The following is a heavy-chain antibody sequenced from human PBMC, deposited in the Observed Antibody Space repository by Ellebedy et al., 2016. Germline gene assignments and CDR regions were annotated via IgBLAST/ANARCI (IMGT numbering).Heavy chain of an antibody. CDR3: ARARGYSYPFDY. J-gene: IGHJ4*02. V-gene: IGHV3-66*01. CDR2: IYSGGST. CDR1: GFTVSNNY. Sequence: GESLKISCAASGFTVSNNYMSWVRQAPGKGLEWVSVIYSGGSTYYADSVKGRFTISRDNSKNTLYLQMNSLRAEDTAIYYCARARGYSYPFDYWGQGTLVTVSS. D-gene: IGHD5-18*01.